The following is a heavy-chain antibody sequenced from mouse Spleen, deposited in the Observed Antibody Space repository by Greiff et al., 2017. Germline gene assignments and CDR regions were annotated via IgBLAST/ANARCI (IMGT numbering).Heavy chain of an antibody. CDR3: ARHYYGSSYTWFAY. Sequence: DVQLQESGPELVKPGDSVKISCKASGYSFTGYFMNWVMQSHGKSLEWIGRINPYNGDTFYNQKFKGKATLTVDKSSSTAHMELRSLTSEDSAVYYCARHYYGSSYTWFAYWGQGTLVTVSA. D-gene: IGHD1-1*01. J-gene: IGHJ3*01. CDR1: GYSFTGYF. V-gene: IGHV1-20*01. CDR2: INPYNGDT.